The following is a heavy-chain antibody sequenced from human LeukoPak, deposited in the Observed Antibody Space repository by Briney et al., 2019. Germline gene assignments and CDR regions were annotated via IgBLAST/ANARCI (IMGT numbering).Heavy chain of an antibody. CDR2: INPNSGGT. CDR1: GYTFTGYY. D-gene: IGHD6-19*01. V-gene: IGHV1-2*02. CDR3: ARVYSSPTTPFLLYYFDY. J-gene: IGHJ4*02. Sequence: ASVKVSCKASGYTFTGYYMHWVRQAPGQGLEWMGWINPNSGGTNYAQKFQGRVTMTRDTSISTAYMELSRLRSDDTAVYYCARVYSSPTTPFLLYYFDYWGQGTLVTVSS.